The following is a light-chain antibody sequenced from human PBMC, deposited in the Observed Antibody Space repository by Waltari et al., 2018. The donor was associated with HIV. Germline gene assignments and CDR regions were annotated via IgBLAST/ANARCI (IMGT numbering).Light chain of an antibody. CDR1: SSDAGSYNL. J-gene: IGLJ1*01. CDR2: EVS. CDR3: CSYVGWSTILYV. Sequence: QSALTPPASVSGSPGQSITISCTGTSSDAGSYNLVSWYQQHPGKAPKLMIYEVSKRLSGVSDLFSGSKSGNSASLTISGLQAEHEADYYCCSYVGWSTILYVFGTGTKVTGL. V-gene: IGLV2-23*02.